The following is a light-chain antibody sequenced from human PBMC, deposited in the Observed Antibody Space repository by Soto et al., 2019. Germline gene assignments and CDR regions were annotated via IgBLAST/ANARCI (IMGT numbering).Light chain of an antibody. CDR2: RDK. J-gene: IGLJ2*01. CDR1: TSNIGSNT. CDR3: STWDDSLNSVL. V-gene: IGLV1-44*01. Sequence: QSVLTQPPSASGTPGQRVIISCSGSTSNIGSNTVNWYQQLPATAPKLLIYRDKQRPSGVPDRFSGSKSGTSAYLAISGLQSEDESDYYCSTWDDSLNSVLFGGGNKVTVL.